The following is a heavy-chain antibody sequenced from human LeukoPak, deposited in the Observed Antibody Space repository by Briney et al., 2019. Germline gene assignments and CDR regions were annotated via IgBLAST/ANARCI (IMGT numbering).Heavy chain of an antibody. CDR3: ASTPIVVVPAASFQDAFDI. CDR2: IYTSGST. CDR1: GGSISSGSYY. D-gene: IGHD2-2*01. Sequence: PSETLSLTCTVSGGSISSGSYYWSWIRQPAGKGLEWIGRIYTSGSTNYNPSLNSRVTISVDTSKNQFSLKLSSVTAADTAVYYCASTPIVVVPAASFQDAFDIWGQGTMVTVSS. J-gene: IGHJ3*02. V-gene: IGHV4-61*02.